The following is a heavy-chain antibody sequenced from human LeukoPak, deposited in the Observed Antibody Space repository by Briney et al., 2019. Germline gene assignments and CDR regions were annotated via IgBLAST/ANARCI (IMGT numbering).Heavy chain of an antibody. V-gene: IGHV3-73*01. CDR1: GFTFSGSA. J-gene: IGHJ6*03. D-gene: IGHD3-10*01. CDR3: TRERDIWFGELSPLYYYYMDV. CDR2: IRSKANSYAT. Sequence: GGSLKLSCAASGFTFSGSAMHWVRQASGRGLEWVGRIRSKANSYATEYATSVKGRFTISRDDSKKTAYLQMNSLKTEDTAVYYCTRERDIWFGELSPLYYYYMDVWGKGTTVTVSS.